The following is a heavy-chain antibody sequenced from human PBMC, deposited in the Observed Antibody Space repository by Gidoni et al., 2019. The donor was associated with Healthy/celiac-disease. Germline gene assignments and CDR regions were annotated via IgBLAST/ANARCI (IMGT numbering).Heavy chain of an antibody. CDR3: ARNFWSGYSFDY. D-gene: IGHD3-3*01. J-gene: IGHJ4*02. CDR1: GFSLSTSGMR. Sequence: QVTLKESGPALVKPTQTLTLTCTFSGFSLSTSGMRVSWIRQPPGKALEWLARIDWDDDKFYSTSLKTRLTISKDTSKNQVVLTMTNMDPVDTATYYCARNFWSGYSFDYWGQGTLVTVSS. CDR2: IDWDDDK. V-gene: IGHV2-70*04.